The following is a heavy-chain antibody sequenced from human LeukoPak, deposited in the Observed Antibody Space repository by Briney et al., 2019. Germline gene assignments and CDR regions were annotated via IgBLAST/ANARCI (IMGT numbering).Heavy chain of an antibody. D-gene: IGHD3-22*01. Sequence: SGGSLRLSCAASGFTFSSYWMHCVRQAPGKGLVWVSRINSDGSSTSYADSVKGRFTISRDNAKNTLYLQMNSLRAEDTAVYYCARDPRYYDSSGYYYVDYYYYYGMDVWGQGTTVTVSS. CDR1: GFTFSSYW. J-gene: IGHJ6*02. CDR3: ARDPRYYDSSGYYYVDYYYYYGMDV. CDR2: INSDGSST. V-gene: IGHV3-74*01.